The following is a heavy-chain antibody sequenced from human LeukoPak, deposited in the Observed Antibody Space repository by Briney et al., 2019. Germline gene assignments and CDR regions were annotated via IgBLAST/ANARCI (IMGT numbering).Heavy chain of an antibody. Sequence: SGGSLRLSCAASGFTFSSYAMHWVRQAPGKGLEYVSAITSDGARTYYANSVKGRFTISRDNSKNTLYLQMGGLRAEDMTVYYCARRYCTSPSCYGNTFYFDDWGQGTLVTVSS. CDR1: GFTFSSYA. J-gene: IGHJ4*02. V-gene: IGHV3-64*01. CDR3: ARRYCTSPSCYGNTFYFDD. CDR2: ITSDGART. D-gene: IGHD2-2*01.